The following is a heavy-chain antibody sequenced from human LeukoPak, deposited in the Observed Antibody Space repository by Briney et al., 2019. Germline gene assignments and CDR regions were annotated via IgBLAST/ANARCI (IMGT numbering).Heavy chain of an antibody. J-gene: IGHJ5*02. V-gene: IGHV4-30-2*01. D-gene: IGHD6-6*01. CDR2: IYPRGST. CDR3: AREYSSSPLQQNWFDP. Sequence: SSETLSLTCAVSGGSISSGSYSWSWIRQPPGKGLEWIGYIYPRGSTYHNPSLKSRVTMSVDTSKNQFSLKLSSVTAADTAVYYCAREYSSSPLQQNWFDPWDQGTLVTVSS. CDR1: GGSISSGSYS.